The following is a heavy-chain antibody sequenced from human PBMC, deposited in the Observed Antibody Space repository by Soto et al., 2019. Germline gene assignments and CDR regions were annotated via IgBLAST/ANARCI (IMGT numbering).Heavy chain of an antibody. V-gene: IGHV3-33*01. CDR1: GFTFSNYG. D-gene: IGHD2-8*01. CDR3: ARAQEYAVLPRTDFDY. CDR2: TWYDGSNR. J-gene: IGHJ4*02. Sequence: HVQLVESGGGVVQPGRSLRLSCAVSGFTFSNYGIHWVRQAPGKGLEWVAVTWYDGSNRYYADSVKGRFTISRDKSKNTMSLQMNSLRAEDTAVYYCARAQEYAVLPRTDFDYWGQGTLVTVSS.